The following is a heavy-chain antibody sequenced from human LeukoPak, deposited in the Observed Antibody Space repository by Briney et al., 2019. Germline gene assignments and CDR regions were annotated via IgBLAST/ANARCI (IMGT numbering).Heavy chain of an antibody. J-gene: IGHJ4*02. CDR1: GGSISSSSHF. D-gene: IGHD3-22*01. CDR3: ARLSSHYYDSSPISY. Sequence: SETLSLTCSVSGGSISSSSHFWGWIRQPPGKGLEWIGSIYYSGSTYYNPSLKSRVTISVDTSKNQFSLKLSSVTAADTAVYYCARLSSHYYDSSPISYWGQGTLVTVSS. CDR2: IYYSGST. V-gene: IGHV4-39*01.